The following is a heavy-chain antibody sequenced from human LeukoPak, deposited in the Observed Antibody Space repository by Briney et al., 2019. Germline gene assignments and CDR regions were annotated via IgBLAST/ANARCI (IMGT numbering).Heavy chain of an antibody. V-gene: IGHV1-69*04. D-gene: IGHD2-21*02. CDR2: IA. CDR3: ASDRDCGGDLTSWCYYGMDV. Sequence: IANYAQKFQGRFTITADKSTSTAYMELSSLRSEDTAVYYCASDRDCGGDLTSWCYYGMDVWGQGTTVTVSS. J-gene: IGHJ6*02.